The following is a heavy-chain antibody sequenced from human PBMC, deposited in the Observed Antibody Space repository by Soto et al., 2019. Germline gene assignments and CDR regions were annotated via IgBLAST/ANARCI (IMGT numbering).Heavy chain of an antibody. Sequence: EVQLVESGGGLVKPGGSLRLSCAASGFSFSTYNMNWVRQAPGKGLEWVSSIDASSTHIYYADSVKGRFTISRDNGKSSLYLQMASLRAEDTALYYCVRQQYDFLVEPWGQGTLVTVSS. D-gene: IGHD2-15*01. J-gene: IGHJ5*02. CDR1: GFSFSTYN. CDR3: VRQQYDFLVEP. CDR2: IDASSTHI. V-gene: IGHV3-21*01.